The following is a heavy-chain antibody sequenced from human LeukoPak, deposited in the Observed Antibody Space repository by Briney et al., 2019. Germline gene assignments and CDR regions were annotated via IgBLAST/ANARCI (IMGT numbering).Heavy chain of an antibody. CDR1: GYTFTGYY. J-gene: IGHJ4*02. V-gene: IGHV1-2*02. Sequence: ASVKVSCKASGYTFTGYYMHWVRQAPGQGLEWMGWINPNNGGTNYAQKFQGRVTMTRDTSIGTAYMELSRLRSDDTAVYYCARTESKCTSTSCYTEDYWGQGTRVTVSS. CDR3: ARTESKCTSTSCYTEDY. CDR2: INPNNGGT. D-gene: IGHD2-2*02.